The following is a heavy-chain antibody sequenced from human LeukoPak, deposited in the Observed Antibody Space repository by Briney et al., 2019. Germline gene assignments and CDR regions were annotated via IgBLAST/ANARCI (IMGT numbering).Heavy chain of an antibody. V-gene: IGHV3-11*04. Sequence: PGGSLRLSCAASGVTFSDYYMSWIRQAPGKGLEWVSYISSSGNTIYYADSVKGRFTISRDNAKNSLYLQMSGLRAEDTAVYYCAREAYGDYVKHWGQGALVTVSS. CDR2: ISSSGNTI. CDR3: AREAYGDYVKH. CDR1: GVTFSDYY. D-gene: IGHD4-17*01. J-gene: IGHJ1*01.